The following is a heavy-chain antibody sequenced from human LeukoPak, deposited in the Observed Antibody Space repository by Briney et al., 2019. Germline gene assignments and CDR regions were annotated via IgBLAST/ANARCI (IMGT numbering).Heavy chain of an antibody. CDR1: GVMFPSYW. CDR2: IKQDGSDK. D-gene: IGHD4-23*01. Sequence: PGGSLRLSCAASGVMFPSYWMTWVRQAPGKGLEWVANIKQDGSDKYYVDSVKGRFTISRDNAKNSLYLQMNSLRAEDTSVYYCARNYGGYPDWGQGTLVTVSS. CDR3: ARNYGGYPD. J-gene: IGHJ4*02. V-gene: IGHV3-7*02.